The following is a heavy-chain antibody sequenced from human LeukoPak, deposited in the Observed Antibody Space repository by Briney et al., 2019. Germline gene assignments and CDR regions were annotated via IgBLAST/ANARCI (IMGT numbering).Heavy chain of an antibody. J-gene: IGHJ4*02. CDR2: IIPIFGIA. Sequence: GASVKVPCKASGGTFSSYAISWVRQAPGQGLEWMGRIIPIFGIANYAQKFQGRVTITADKSTSTAYMELSSLRSEDTAVYYCASSYYYDSSGYYEVDYWGQGTLVTVSS. CDR1: GGTFSSYA. D-gene: IGHD3-22*01. V-gene: IGHV1-69*04. CDR3: ASSYYYDSSGYYEVDY.